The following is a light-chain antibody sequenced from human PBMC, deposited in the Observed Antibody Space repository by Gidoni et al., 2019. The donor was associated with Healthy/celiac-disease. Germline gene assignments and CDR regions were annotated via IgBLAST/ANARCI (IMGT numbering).Light chain of an antibody. Sequence: QPVLTQPPPSSRAPGQRVTTSCPGSSPNIGAGYDVHWYQQLPGTAPKLLIYGNSNRPSGVPDRFSGSKSGTSASLAITGLQAEDEADYYCQSYDSSLSGWVFGGGTKLTVL. CDR3: QSYDSSLSGWV. CDR1: SPNIGAGYD. CDR2: GNS. J-gene: IGLJ3*02. V-gene: IGLV1-40*01.